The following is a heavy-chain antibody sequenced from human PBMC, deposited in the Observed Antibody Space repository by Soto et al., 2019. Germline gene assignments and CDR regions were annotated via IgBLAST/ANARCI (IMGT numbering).Heavy chain of an antibody. CDR1: GFSLSTSGVG. V-gene: IGHV2-5*01. CDR3: AHRRGADYKGCFHY. Sequence: QITLKESGPTLVKPTQTLTLTCTFSGFSLSTSGVGVGWIRQPPGKALEWLALIYWSDEKRYSPSLRSRLTITKDTSKNQVVLTMTNMDPVDTATYYCAHRRGADYKGCFHYWGQGTLVTVSS. D-gene: IGHD4-4*01. CDR2: IYWSDEK. J-gene: IGHJ4*02.